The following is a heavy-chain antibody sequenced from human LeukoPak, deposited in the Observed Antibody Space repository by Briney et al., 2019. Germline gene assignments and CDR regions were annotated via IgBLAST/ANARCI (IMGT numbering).Heavy chain of an antibody. V-gene: IGHV1-69*01. CDR3: ARQGGATDY. Sequence: GGSLRLSCAASGFTFSSYAISWVRQAPGQGLEWMGGIIPIFGTANYAQKFQGRVTITADESTSTAYMELSSLRSEDTAVYYCARQGGATDYWGQGTLVTVSS. CDR2: IIPIFGTA. J-gene: IGHJ4*02. D-gene: IGHD1-26*01. CDR1: GFTFSSYA.